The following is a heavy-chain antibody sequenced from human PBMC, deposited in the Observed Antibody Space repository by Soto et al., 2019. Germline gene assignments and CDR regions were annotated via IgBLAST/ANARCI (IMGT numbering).Heavy chain of an antibody. J-gene: IGHJ6*02. CDR2: IYYSGST. D-gene: IGHD3-10*01. CDR3: ARGGGVWFGGHYYGMDV. Sequence: QVQLQESGPGLVKPSQTLSLTCTVSGGSISSGGYYWSWIRQHPGKGLEWIGYIYYSGSTYYNPSRKSRVTISVDTSKNQLSLKLSSVTAADTAVYYCARGGGVWFGGHYYGMDVWGQGTTVTVSS. CDR1: GGSISSGGYY. V-gene: IGHV4-31*03.